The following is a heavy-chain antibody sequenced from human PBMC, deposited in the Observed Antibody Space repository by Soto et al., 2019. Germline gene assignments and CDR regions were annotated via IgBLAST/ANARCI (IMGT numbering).Heavy chain of an antibody. CDR3: ARGGRVGAPSVDY. J-gene: IGHJ4*02. CDR1: GYTFTSHA. Sequence: QVQFVQSGAEVKRPGASVTVSCKASGYTFTSHAVHWVRQAPGERLECMGWIHAGNDKTKYSQSFRGRVTFTSDTSASTVYLELSSLKSEDRAVYYCARGGRVGAPSVDYWGQGTLVTVSS. V-gene: IGHV1-3*01. CDR2: IHAGNDKT. D-gene: IGHD1-26*01.